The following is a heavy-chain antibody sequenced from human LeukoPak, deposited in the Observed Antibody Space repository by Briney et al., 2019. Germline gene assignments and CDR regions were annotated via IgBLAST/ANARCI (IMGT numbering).Heavy chain of an antibody. D-gene: IGHD2-15*01. CDR3: ARHAVVVAADDAFDI. V-gene: IGHV4-59*08. CDR2: IYYSGST. CDR1: GGSISSYY. Sequence: SETLSLTCTVSGGSISSYYWSWIQQPPGKGLEWIGYIYYSGSTNYNPSLKGRVTISVDTSKNQFSLKLSSVTAADTAVYYCARHAVVVAADDAFDIWGQGTMVTVSS. J-gene: IGHJ3*02.